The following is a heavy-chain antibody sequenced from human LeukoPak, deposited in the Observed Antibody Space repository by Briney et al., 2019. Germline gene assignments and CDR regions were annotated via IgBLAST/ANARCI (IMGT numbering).Heavy chain of an antibody. CDR3: AKDLGMVPGGLHLYYFDY. V-gene: IGHV3-23*01. CDR2: ISGSAGST. Sequence: GGSLRLSCAASGFSFSRHAMSWVRQAPGKARECVSSISGSAGSTYYADSVKGRFTISRDNSKNTLSLQMNSLRAEDTAVYYCAKDLGMVPGGLHLYYFDYWGQGTLVTVSS. D-gene: IGHD3-10*01. J-gene: IGHJ4*02. CDR1: GFSFSRHA.